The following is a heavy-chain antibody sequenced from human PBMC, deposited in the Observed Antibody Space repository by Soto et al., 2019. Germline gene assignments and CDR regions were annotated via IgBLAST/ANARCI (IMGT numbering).Heavy chain of an antibody. Sequence: GGSLRLSCAASGFTFSSYWMHWVRQAPGKGLVWVSRSVGTSTSYADSVKGRFTISRDNAKNSLYLQMNSLRAEDTGVYYCARDPVGAAENWFDPWGQGTLVTVSS. V-gene: IGHV3-74*01. CDR3: ARDPVGAAENWFDP. D-gene: IGHD1-26*01. CDR1: GFTFSSYW. CDR2: SVGTST. J-gene: IGHJ5*02.